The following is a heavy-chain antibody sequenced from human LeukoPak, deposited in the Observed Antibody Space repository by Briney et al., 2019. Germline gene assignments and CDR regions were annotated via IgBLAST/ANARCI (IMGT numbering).Heavy chain of an antibody. Sequence: GGSLRLSCAASGFTFSSYSMNWVRQAPGKGLEWVASISSSSSYIYYADSVKGRFTISRDNAKNSLYLQMNSLRAEDTAVYYCARDSSAAGIGGINYFDYWGQGTLVTVSS. D-gene: IGHD6-13*01. CDR1: GFTFSSYS. V-gene: IGHV3-21*04. J-gene: IGHJ4*02. CDR2: ISSSSSYI. CDR3: ARDSSAAGIGGINYFDY.